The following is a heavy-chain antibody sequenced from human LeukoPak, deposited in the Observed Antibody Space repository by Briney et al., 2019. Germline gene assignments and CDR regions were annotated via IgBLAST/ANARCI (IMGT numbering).Heavy chain of an antibody. CDR3: ARYLAAGYFDL. D-gene: IGHD6-25*01. CDR1: GGSIVSYY. J-gene: IGHJ2*01. CDR2: IYYTGST. Sequence: SETLSLTCTVSGGSIVSYYWSWIRQPPGKGLEWIGYIYYTGSTNYNPSLKSRVTISVDTSKNQFSLKLSSVTAADTAVYYCARYLAAGYFDLWGRGTLVAVSS. V-gene: IGHV4-59*08.